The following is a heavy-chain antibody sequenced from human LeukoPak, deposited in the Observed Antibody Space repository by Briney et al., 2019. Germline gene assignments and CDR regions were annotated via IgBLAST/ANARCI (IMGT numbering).Heavy chain of an antibody. CDR3: ARALYSSGWYLFDY. V-gene: IGHV3-72*01. CDR1: GFTFSDHY. J-gene: IGHJ4*02. Sequence: GGSLRLSCAASGFTFSDHYMDWVRQAPGKGLEWVGRTRNKANSYTTEYAASVKGRFTISRDDSKNSLYLQMNSLKTEDTAVYYCARALYSSGWYLFDYWGQGTLVTVSS. CDR2: TRNKANSYTT. D-gene: IGHD6-19*01.